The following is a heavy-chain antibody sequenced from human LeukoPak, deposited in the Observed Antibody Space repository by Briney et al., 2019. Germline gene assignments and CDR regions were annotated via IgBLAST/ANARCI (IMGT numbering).Heavy chain of an antibody. V-gene: IGHV1-69*01. CDR1: GGTFSSYA. CDR2: IIPIFGTA. J-gene: IGHJ5*02. Sequence: ASVKVSCKASGGTFSSYAISWVRQAPGQGLEWMGGIIPIFGTANYAQKFQGRVTITADESTSTAYMELSSLRSEDTAVYYCAREEPAAIDWFDPWGQGTLVTVSS. CDR3: AREEPAAIDWFDP. D-gene: IGHD2-2*02.